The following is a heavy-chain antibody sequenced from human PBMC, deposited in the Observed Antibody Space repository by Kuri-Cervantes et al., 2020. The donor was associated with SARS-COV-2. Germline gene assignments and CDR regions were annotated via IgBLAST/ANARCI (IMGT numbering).Heavy chain of an antibody. CDR1: GFNCSCTD. CDR2: IAHDGKNK. CDR3: AKDRVGVQDF. V-gene: IGHV3-30*18. Sequence: GEFLKSCCAASGFNCSCTDMHWGRQAPERGLEWVAVIAHDGKNKKCIASGKGRFTISRDNSQNTLYLHMKSLRRENTAMYYCAKDRVGVQDFWGQGTLVTVSS. D-gene: IGHD2-21*01. J-gene: IGHJ4*02.